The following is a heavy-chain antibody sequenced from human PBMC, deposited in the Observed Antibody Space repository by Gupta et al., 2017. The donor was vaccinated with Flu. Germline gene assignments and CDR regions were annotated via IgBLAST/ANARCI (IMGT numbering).Heavy chain of an antibody. CDR1: SMSSDDCY. D-gene: IGHD6-13*01. V-gene: IGHV4-31*02. CDR3: ARDRDSRWFFT. J-gene: IGHJ5*02. CDR2: MSQSGNT. Sequence: SMSSDDCYWSWIRQHPGKSLEWIGSMSQSGNTHDNPSLKSRVTISVDTSKNQLSLKLSSVTAADTAVYYWARDRDSRWFFTWGQVTLVAVS.